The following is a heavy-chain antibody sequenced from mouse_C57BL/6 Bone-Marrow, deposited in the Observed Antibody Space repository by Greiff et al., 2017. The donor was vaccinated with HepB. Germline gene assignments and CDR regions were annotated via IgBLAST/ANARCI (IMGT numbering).Heavy chain of an antibody. Sequence: QVQLKESGPELVKPGASVKLSCKASGYTFTSYDINWVKQRPGQGLEWIGWIYPRDGSTKYNEKLKGKATLTVDTSSSTAYMELHSLTSEDSAVDFCARDFYYGSSYGDYFDYWGQGTTLTVSS. CDR2: IYPRDGST. D-gene: IGHD1-1*01. CDR3: ARDFYYGSSYGDYFDY. J-gene: IGHJ2*01. CDR1: GYTFTSYD. V-gene: IGHV1-85*01.